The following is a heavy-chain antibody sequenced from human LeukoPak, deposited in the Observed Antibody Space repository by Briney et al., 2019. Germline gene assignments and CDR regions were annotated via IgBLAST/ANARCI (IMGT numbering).Heavy chain of an antibody. CDR3: AKDLPWLDF. CDR2: LYSGGGT. CDR1: GISVGSNY. Sequence: GGSLRLSCAVSGISVGSNYMTWVRQAPGKGLEWVSVLYSGGGTYYADSVRGRFTISRDITKKSFYLQMNTLRAEDTAVYYCAKDLPWLDFWGQGTLVTVSS. V-gene: IGHV3-53*01. D-gene: IGHD6-19*01. J-gene: IGHJ4*02.